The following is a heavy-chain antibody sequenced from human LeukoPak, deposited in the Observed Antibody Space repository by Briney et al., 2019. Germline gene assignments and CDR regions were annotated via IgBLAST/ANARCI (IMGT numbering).Heavy chain of an antibody. Sequence: PSETLSLTCTVSGGSISSYYWSWIRQPPGKGLEWIGYVYYSGSTNYNPSLKSRVTTSVDTSKNQFSLKLTSVSAADTAVYYCAGAPSDYYFGMDVWGQGTTVTVSS. CDR3: AGAPSDYYFGMDV. V-gene: IGHV4-59*08. CDR1: GGSISSYY. CDR2: VYYSGST. J-gene: IGHJ6*02.